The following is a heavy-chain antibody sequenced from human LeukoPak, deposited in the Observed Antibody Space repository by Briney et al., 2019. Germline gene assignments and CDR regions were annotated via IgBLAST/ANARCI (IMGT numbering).Heavy chain of an antibody. CDR1: GFTFSGSA. CDR3: TRLHSYSSSFPYYYYYYGMDV. V-gene: IGHV3-73*01. D-gene: IGHD6-13*01. Sequence: GGSLRLSCAASGFTFSGSAMHSVRQASGKGLEWVGRIRSKANSYATAYAASVKGRFTISRDDSKNTAYLQMNSLKTEDTAVYYCTRLHSYSSSFPYYYYYYGMDVWGKGTTVTVSS. J-gene: IGHJ6*04. CDR2: IRSKANSYAT.